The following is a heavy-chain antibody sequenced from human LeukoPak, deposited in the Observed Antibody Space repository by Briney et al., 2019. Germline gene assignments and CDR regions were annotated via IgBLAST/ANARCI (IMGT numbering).Heavy chain of an antibody. CDR1: GFTFSDAW. Sequence: GGSLRLSCAASGFTFSDAWMTWVRQAPGKGLEWVSYISSSSSTIYYADSVKGRFTISRDNAKNSLYLQMNSLRDEDTALYYCARQPYLNFDYWGQGTLVTVSS. V-gene: IGHV3-48*02. CDR3: ARQPYLNFDY. J-gene: IGHJ4*02. CDR2: ISSSSSTI.